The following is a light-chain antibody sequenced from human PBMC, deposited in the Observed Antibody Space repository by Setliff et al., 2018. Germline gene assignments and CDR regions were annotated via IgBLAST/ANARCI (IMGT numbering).Light chain of an antibody. CDR3: QVWDISSDHYV. Sequence: SYELSQPPSVSVAPGKTASISCGGENIGSKAVQWYQQRPGKAPLLVVYHDDRRPSRISERFSGSNSGNTATLTISRVEADDEADYYCQVWDISSDHYVFGSGTKVTVL. CDR1: NIGSKA. J-gene: IGLJ1*01. V-gene: IGLV3-21*03. CDR2: HDD.